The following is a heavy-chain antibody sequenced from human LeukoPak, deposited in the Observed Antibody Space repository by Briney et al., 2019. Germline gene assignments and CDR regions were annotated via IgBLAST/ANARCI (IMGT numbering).Heavy chain of an antibody. CDR1: AFTPGSFW. J-gene: IGHJ4*01. CDR2: INSDGRSI. D-gene: IGHD6-19*01. Sequence: SRRPARPLAAFTPGSFWTEWVRHPEEGLRVWVSRINSDGRSIDYADAVKGRFAISRDNAKNTLYLQMNSLRAEDTAVYFCARETWGMAVDNWGQGTLVAVSS. V-gene: IGHV3-74*01. CDR3: ARETWGMAVDN.